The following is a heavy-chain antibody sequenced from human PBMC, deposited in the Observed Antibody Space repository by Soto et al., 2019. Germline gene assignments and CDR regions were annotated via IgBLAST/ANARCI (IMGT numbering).Heavy chain of an antibody. J-gene: IGHJ4*02. CDR3: ARDNRSGYYFDY. CDR2: IYQSGST. CDR1: GDSISSGGYS. D-gene: IGHD3-3*01. V-gene: IGHV4-30-2*01. Sequence: PSETLSLTCAVSGDSISSGGYSWNWIRQAPGKGLEWIGYIYQSGSTSYNPSLKSRVTISVDRSKNQFSLKLNSVTAADTAVYYCARDNRSGYYFDYWGQGTPVTVS.